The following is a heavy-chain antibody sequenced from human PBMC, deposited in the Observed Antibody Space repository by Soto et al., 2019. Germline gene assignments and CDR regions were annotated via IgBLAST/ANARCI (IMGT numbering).Heavy chain of an antibody. V-gene: IGHV1-69*08. CDR1: GGTFSRYS. D-gene: IGHD2-2*01. J-gene: IGHJ6*02. CDR2: SIPIFGIA. Sequence: QVQLVQSGAEVKKPGSSVKVSCKASGGTFSRYSITGVRQAPGHGLEWIGRSIPIFGIASYAQKFQGRVTITADESTSTAYMELSSLRSDDTAVYYCAREDRDRETGLVPAAIDGMDVWGQGTTVTVSS. CDR3: AREDRDRETGLVPAAIDGMDV.